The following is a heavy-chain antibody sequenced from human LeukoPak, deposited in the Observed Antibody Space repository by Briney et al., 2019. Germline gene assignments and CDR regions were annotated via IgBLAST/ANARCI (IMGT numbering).Heavy chain of an antibody. CDR3: ARGIGSSWYSYFQH. D-gene: IGHD6-13*01. J-gene: IGHJ1*01. CDR1: GFTFSSYE. V-gene: IGHV3-48*03. Sequence: GGSLRLSCAASGFTFSSYEMNWVRQAPGKGLEWVLYISSSGDTVKYADSVKGRFTISRDNAKNSLYLQINSLRAEDTAVYYCARGIGSSWYSYFQHWGQGTLVTVSS. CDR2: ISSSGDTV.